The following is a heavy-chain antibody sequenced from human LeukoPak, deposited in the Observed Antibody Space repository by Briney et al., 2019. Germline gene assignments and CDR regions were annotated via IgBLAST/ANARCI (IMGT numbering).Heavy chain of an antibody. J-gene: IGHJ3*01. CDR3: AKDLSVVGARDSFDV. CDR2: ISYDGNTI. V-gene: IGHV3-30*18. Sequence: GGSLRLSCAASGFSFSSYGMHWVRQAPGKGLVWLTVISYDGNTIYYADSVKGRFTISRDNSKNTLYLQMNSLSIEDMAVYFCAKDLSVVGARDSFDVWGQGTMVTVSS. D-gene: IGHD1-26*01. CDR1: GFSFSSYG.